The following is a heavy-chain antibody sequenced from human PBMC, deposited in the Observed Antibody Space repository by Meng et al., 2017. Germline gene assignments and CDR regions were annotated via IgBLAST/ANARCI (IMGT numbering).Heavy chain of an antibody. Sequence: GESLKISCAASGFTFSSYWMHWVRQAPGKGLVWVSRINSDGSSTSYADSVKGRFTISRDNAKNTLYLQMNSLRAEDTAVYCCARWWRYCSGGSCYLGDAFDIWGQGTMVTVSS. V-gene: IGHV3-74*01. J-gene: IGHJ3*02. CDR1: GFTFSSYW. D-gene: IGHD2-15*01. CDR2: INSDGSST. CDR3: ARWWRYCSGGSCYLGDAFDI.